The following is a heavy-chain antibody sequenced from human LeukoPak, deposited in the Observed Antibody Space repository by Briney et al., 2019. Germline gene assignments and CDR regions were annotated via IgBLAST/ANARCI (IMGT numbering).Heavy chain of an antibody. Sequence: ASVKVSCKTSGYIFTDYYIHWVRQAPGQGLEWVGWIHPNSGGTKYAQSFQGRVTMTRDTSISTAYMEVSRLRSDDTAVYYCARGRYSSSHGAFDIWGQGTMVTVSS. D-gene: IGHD6-13*01. CDR1: GYIFTDYY. V-gene: IGHV1-2*02. J-gene: IGHJ3*02. CDR2: IHPNSGGT. CDR3: ARGRYSSSHGAFDI.